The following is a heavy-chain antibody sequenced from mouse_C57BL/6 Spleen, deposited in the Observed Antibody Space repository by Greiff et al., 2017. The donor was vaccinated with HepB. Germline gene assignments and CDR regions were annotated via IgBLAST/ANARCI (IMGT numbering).Heavy chain of an antibody. V-gene: IGHV1-64*01. D-gene: IGHD2-4*01. CDR2: IYPDSGST. CDR3: ARDEGDYGTLDD. Sequence: QVQLQQSGAELVKPGASVKLSCKASGYTFTSYCMHWVKQRPGQGLEWIGMIYPDSGSTNYNEKFKGKATLTADTSSSTAYMQLSSLTSEDSAVYYCARDEGDYGTLDDWGQGTSVTVSS. J-gene: IGHJ4*01. CDR1: GYTFTSYC.